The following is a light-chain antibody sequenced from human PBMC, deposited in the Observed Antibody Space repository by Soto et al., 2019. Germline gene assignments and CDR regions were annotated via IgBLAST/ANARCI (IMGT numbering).Light chain of an antibody. V-gene: IGLV2-8*01. Sequence: QSALTQPPSASGSLGQSVTIPCTGTSSDVGAYDYVSWYQQHPGKAPKLVIYGVTERPSGVPDRFSGSKSGNTASLTVSGLQSEDEADYYCSSYAGSSTWVFGGGTKLTV. CDR1: SSDVGAYDY. CDR2: GVT. CDR3: SSYAGSSTWV. J-gene: IGLJ3*02.